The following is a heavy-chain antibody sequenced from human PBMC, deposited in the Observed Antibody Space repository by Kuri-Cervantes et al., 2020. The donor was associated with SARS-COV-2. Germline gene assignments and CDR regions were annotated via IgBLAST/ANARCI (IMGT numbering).Heavy chain of an antibody. J-gene: IGHJ3*02. CDR1: GGSISSSSYY. Sequence: SETLSLTCTVSGGSISSSSYYWGWIRQPPGKGLEWIGSIYYSGSTYYNPSLKSRVTISVDTSKNQFTLTRSSVTASDTAVYYCSRHRHWYSGDAFDIWGQGTMVTVSS. CDR2: IYYSGST. V-gene: IGHV4-39*01. CDR3: SRHRHWYSGDAFDI. D-gene: IGHD2-15*01.